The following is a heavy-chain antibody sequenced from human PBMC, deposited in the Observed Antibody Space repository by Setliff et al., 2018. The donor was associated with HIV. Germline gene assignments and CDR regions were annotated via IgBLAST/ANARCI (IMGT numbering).Heavy chain of an antibody. Sequence: KTSETLSLTCTVSGGSISSRSYYWGWIRQPPGKGLEWIGSIYYSGSTYYNPSLKSRVTISGDTSKNQFSLKLSSVTAADTAVYYCARLNYYGWGSYWKWGWVYFDYWGQGTLVTVSS. D-gene: IGHD3-10*01. CDR3: ARLNYYGWGSYWKWGWVYFDY. J-gene: IGHJ4*02. V-gene: IGHV4-39*01. CDR1: GGSISSRSYY. CDR2: IYYSGST.